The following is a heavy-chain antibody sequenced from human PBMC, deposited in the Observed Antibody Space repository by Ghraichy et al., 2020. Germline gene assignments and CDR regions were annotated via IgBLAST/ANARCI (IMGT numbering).Heavy chain of an antibody. J-gene: IGHJ5*02. CDR2: INPNSGGT. Sequence: ASVKVSCKASGYTFTGYYMHWVRQAPGQGLEWMGWINPNSGGTNYAQKFQGRVTMTRDTSISTAYMELSRLRSDDTAVYYCARASGGYDYECLSWGQGTLVTVSS. CDR3: ARASGGYDYECLS. D-gene: IGHD5-12*01. CDR1: GYTFTGYY. V-gene: IGHV1-2*02.